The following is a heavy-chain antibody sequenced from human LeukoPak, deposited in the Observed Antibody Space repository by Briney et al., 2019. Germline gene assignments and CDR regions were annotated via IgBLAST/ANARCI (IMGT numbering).Heavy chain of an antibody. J-gene: IGHJ6*03. V-gene: IGHV1-24*01. Sequence: ASVKVSCKVSGYTLTEVSMHWVRQAPGKGLEWMGGFDPEDGETIYAQKFQGRVTMTEDTSTDTAYMELSSLRSEDTAVYYCATLPGIVDVYYYYYMGVWGKGTTVTVSS. CDR1: GYTLTEVS. CDR2: FDPEDGET. D-gene: IGHD1-26*01. CDR3: ATLPGIVDVYYYYYMGV.